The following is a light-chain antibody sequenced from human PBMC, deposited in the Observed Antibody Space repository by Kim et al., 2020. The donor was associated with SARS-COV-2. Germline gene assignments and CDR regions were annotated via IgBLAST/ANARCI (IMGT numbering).Light chain of an antibody. V-gene: IGLV2-8*01. CDR2: EVT. CDR3: SSYAGSNKVV. CDR1: SSDVGNYNY. J-gene: IGLJ2*01. Sequence: QSVLTQPPSASGSPGQSVTISCTGTSSDVGNYNYLSWYQQHPGKAPKLMIYEVTKRPSGVPDRFSGSKSGNTASLTVSGLQADDEADYYCSSYAGSNKVVFGGGTQLTVL.